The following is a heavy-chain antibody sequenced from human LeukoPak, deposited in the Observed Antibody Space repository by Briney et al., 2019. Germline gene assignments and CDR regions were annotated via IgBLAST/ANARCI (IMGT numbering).Heavy chain of an antibody. J-gene: IGHJ6*02. V-gene: IGHV4-39*01. CDR3: ARAPYQEIAAAGTYPRSTAGHYYYYGMDV. Sequence: SETLSLTCTVSGGSISSSSYYWGWIRQPPGKGLEWIGSIYYSGSTYYNPSLKSRVTISVDTSKNQFSLKLSSVTAADTAVYYCARAPYQEIAAAGTYPRSTAGHYYYYGMDVWGQGTTVTVSS. CDR1: GGSISSSSYY. D-gene: IGHD6-13*01. CDR2: IYYSGST.